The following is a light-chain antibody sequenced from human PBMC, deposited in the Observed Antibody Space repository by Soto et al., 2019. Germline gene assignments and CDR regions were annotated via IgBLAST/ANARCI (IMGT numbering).Light chain of an antibody. J-gene: IGKJ4*01. CDR3: KQYGSSPLT. CDR1: QSVSSSY. V-gene: IGKV3-20*01. CDR2: GAS. Sequence: EIVLTQSPGTLSLSPGERATLSCRASQSVSSSYLAWYQQKPGQAPRLLIYGASSRATGIPDMFSGSGSGTDFSLTISRLEPEDFAVYYCKQYGSSPLTFGGGTKVEIK.